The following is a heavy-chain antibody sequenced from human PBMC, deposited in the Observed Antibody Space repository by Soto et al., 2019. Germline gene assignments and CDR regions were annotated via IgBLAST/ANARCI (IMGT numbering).Heavy chain of an antibody. D-gene: IGHD2-15*01. J-gene: IGHJ4*02. V-gene: IGHV1-69*04. CDR2: IIPILGIA. CDR3: ARDFCSGGSCYDSTTAIDY. Sequence: PVKVSCKASGGTFSSYTISWVRQAPGQGPEWVGRIIPILGIANYAQKFQGRVTITADKSTSTAYMELSSLRSEDTAVYYCARDFCSGGSCYDSTTAIDYWGQGTLVTVAS. CDR1: GGTFSSYT.